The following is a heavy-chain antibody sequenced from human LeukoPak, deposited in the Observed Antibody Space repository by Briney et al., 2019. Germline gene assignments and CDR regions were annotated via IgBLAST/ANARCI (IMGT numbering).Heavy chain of an antibody. CDR1: GGSISSGDYY. Sequence: SQTLSLTCTVSGGSISSGDYYWSWIRQPPGKGLEWIGYIYYSGSTNYNPSLKSRVTISVDTSKNQFSLKLSSVTAADTAVYYCARTSSGDAFDIWGQGTMVTVSS. CDR2: IYYSGST. J-gene: IGHJ3*02. D-gene: IGHD3-22*01. CDR3: ARTSSGDAFDI. V-gene: IGHV4-61*08.